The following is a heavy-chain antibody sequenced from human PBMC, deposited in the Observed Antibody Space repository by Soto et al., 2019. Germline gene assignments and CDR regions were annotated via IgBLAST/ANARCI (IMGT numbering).Heavy chain of an antibody. Sequence: QVQLVESGGGVVQPGRSLRLSCAASGFTFSSYAMHWVRQAPGKGLEWVAVISYDGSNKYYADSVKGRFTISRDNSKNTLYLQMNSLRAEDTAVYCCARRRSGSNDYWGQGTLVTVSS. D-gene: IGHD1-26*01. V-gene: IGHV3-30-3*01. J-gene: IGHJ4*02. CDR3: ARRRSGSNDY. CDR2: ISYDGSNK. CDR1: GFTFSSYA.